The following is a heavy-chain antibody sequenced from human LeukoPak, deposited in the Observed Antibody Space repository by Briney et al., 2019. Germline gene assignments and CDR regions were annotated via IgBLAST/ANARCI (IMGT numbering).Heavy chain of an antibody. V-gene: IGHV4-59*11. CDR1: GGSISSHY. CDR2: IYYSGST. J-gene: IGHJ6*03. Sequence: KPSETLSLTCTVSGGSISSHYWSWIRQPPGKGLEWIGYIYYSGSTNYNPSLKSRVTISVDTSKNQFSLKLSSVTAADTAVYYCARGLDPYYYCYYMDVWAKGPRSPSP. CDR3: ARGLDPYYYCYYMDV.